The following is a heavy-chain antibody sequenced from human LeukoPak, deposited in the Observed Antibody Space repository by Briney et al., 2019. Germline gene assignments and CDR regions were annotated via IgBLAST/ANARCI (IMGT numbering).Heavy chain of an antibody. CDR2: ISGSGGST. V-gene: IGHV3-23*01. J-gene: IGHJ4*02. CDR3: AKAGAYYYDSSGYYSKSTVDY. CDR1: GFTFSSYA. D-gene: IGHD3-22*01. Sequence: GGSLRLSCAASGFTFSSYAMSWVRQAPGKGLEWVSAISGSGGSTYYADSVKGRFTISRDNSKNTLYLQMNSLRAEDTAVYYCAKAGAYYYDSSGYYSKSTVDYWGQGTLVTVSS.